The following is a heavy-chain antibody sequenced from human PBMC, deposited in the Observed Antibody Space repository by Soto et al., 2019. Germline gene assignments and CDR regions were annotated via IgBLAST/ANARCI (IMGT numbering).Heavy chain of an antibody. CDR3: ARDLLWFGELWYGMDV. CDR2: IGTAGDT. V-gene: IGHV3-13*04. CDR1: GFTFSSYD. J-gene: IGHJ6*02. D-gene: IGHD3-10*01. Sequence: HPGGSLRLSCAASGFTFSSYDMHWVRQATGKGLEWVSAIGTAGDTYYPGSVKGRFTISRENAKNSLYLQMNSLRAGDTAVYYCARDLLWFGELWYGMDVWGQGTTVTVSS.